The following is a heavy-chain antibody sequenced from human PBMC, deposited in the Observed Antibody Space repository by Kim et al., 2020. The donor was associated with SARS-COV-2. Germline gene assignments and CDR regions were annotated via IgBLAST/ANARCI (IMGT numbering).Heavy chain of an antibody. D-gene: IGHD5-12*01. Sequence: GGSLRLSCAASGFTFSSYWMHWVRQAPGKGLVWVSRINSDGSSTSYADSVKGRFTISRDNAKNTLYLQMNSLRAEDTAVYYCARDRGIVATMVYYYYYYGMDVWRQGTTLTVPS. V-gene: IGHV3-74*01. J-gene: IGHJ6*02. CDR1: GFTFSSYW. CDR3: ARDRGIVATMVYYYYYYGMDV. CDR2: INSDGSST.